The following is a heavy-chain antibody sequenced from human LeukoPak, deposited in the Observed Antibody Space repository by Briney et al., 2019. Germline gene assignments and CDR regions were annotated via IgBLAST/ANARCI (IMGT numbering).Heavy chain of an antibody. CDR3: ARRGDIVVVLAAMTDAFDI. V-gene: IGHV5-51*01. Sequence: GESLKISCKGSGYSFTSYWIGWVRQMLGKGLEWMGIIYPGDSDTRYSPSFQGQVTISADRSISTAYLQWSSLKASDTAMYYCARRGDIVVVLAAMTDAFDIWGQGTMVTVSS. J-gene: IGHJ3*02. CDR2: IYPGDSDT. CDR1: GYSFTSYW. D-gene: IGHD2-2*01.